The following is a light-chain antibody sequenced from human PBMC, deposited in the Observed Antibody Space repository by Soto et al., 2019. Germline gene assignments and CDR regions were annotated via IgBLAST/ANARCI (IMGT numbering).Light chain of an antibody. CDR1: SSNIGSNY. Sequence: QSVLTQPPSASGTPVQRVTISCSGSSSNIGSNYVYWYQQLQGTAPKLLIYRNNQRPSGVPDRFSGSKSGTSASLAISGLRSEDEADYYCSAWDDSLSGVVFGGGTKVTVL. CDR3: SAWDDSLSGVV. V-gene: IGLV1-47*01. J-gene: IGLJ2*01. CDR2: RNN.